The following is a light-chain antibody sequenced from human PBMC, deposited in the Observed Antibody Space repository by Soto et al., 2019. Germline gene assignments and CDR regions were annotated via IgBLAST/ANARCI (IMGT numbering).Light chain of an antibody. CDR3: LQDSSYVQT. CDR2: AAS. V-gene: IGKV1-6*01. Sequence: AIQMTQSPSSLSAYVGDRVTITCRASQDIRQDLGWYQQKPGKAPKLLIYAASSLQSGGPARFSGSGSGTDLTLTISSRQPDDFGTYYCLQDSSYVQTFGQGTKVEV. J-gene: IGKJ1*01. CDR1: QDIRQD.